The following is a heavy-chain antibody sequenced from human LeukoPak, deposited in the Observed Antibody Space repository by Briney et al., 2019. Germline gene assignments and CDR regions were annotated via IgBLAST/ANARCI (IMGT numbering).Heavy chain of an antibody. CDR3: VRQPPGVYDTTQNWFDP. D-gene: IGHD3-22*01. Sequence: NSGESLKISCKVSGYSFPSYWITWVRQVPGKGLEWKGRIAPSDSYTNYNPSFEGHVTMSVEKSITTVYLQWSSLKASDTAMYYCVRQPPGVYDTTQNWFDPWGQGTLVTVSS. CDR2: IAPSDSYT. J-gene: IGHJ5*02. CDR1: GYSFPSYW. V-gene: IGHV5-10-1*01.